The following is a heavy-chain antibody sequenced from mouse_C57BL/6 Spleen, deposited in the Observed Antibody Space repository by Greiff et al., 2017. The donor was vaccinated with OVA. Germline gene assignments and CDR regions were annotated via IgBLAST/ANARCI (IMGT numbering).Heavy chain of an antibody. V-gene: IGHV5-17*01. Sequence: EVKVAESGGGLVKPGGSLKLSCAASGFTFSDYGMHWVRQAPEKGLEWVAYISSGSSTIYYADTVKGRFTISRDNAKNTLFLQMTSLRSEDTAMYYCASGAWFADWGQGTLVTVSA. J-gene: IGHJ3*01. CDR3: ASGAWFAD. CDR1: GFTFSDYG. CDR2: ISSGSSTI.